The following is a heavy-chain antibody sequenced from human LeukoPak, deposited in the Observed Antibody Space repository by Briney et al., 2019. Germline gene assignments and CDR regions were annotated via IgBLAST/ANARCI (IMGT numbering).Heavy chain of an antibody. Sequence: SETLFLTCTVSGGSISSSSYYWGWIRQPPGKGLEWIGSIYYSGSTYYNPSLKSRVTISVDTSKNQFSLNLSSVTAADTAVYFCARDEGSSYPFDYWGQGTLVTVSS. D-gene: IGHD2-2*01. CDR2: IYYSGST. J-gene: IGHJ4*02. V-gene: IGHV4-39*07. CDR1: GGSISSSSYY. CDR3: ARDEGSSYPFDY.